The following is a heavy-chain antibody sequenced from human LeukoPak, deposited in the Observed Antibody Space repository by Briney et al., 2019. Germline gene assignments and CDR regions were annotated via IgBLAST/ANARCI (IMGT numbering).Heavy chain of an antibody. CDR2: ISGSGGST. V-gene: IGHV3-23*01. CDR1: GFTFSSYA. Sequence: LGGSLRLSCAASGFTFSSYAMSWVRQAPGKGLEWVSAISGSGGSTYYADSVKGRFTISRDSSKNTLYLQMNSLRAEDTAVYYCAKGPEYYYDSSGLFDYWGQGTLVTVSS. J-gene: IGHJ4*02. CDR3: AKGPEYYYDSSGLFDY. D-gene: IGHD3-22*01.